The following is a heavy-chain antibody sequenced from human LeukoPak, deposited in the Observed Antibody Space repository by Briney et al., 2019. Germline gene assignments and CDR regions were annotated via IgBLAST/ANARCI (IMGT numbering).Heavy chain of an antibody. D-gene: IGHD2-2*01. CDR3: GRDRVVPAATFY. V-gene: IGHV3-7*01. Sequence: GGSLRLSCAASGFTFSSYWMSWIRQAPERGLEWVANINQLGNEKNYVDSVNGRFTISRNNVDDSLYLEMNSLRVEDTAVYYCGRDRVVPAATFYWGQGVLVTVSS. J-gene: IGHJ4*02. CDR1: GFTFSSYW. CDR2: INQLGNEK.